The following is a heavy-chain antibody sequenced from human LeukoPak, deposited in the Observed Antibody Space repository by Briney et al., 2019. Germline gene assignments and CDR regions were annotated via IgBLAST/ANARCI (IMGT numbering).Heavy chain of an antibody. V-gene: IGHV5-10-1*01. CDR1: GYSFTSYW. CDR2: IDPSDSYT. Sequence: GESLRISCKGSGYSFTSYWNSWVRQMPGKGLEWMGRIDPSDSYTNYSPSFQGHVTISADKSISTAYLQWSSLKASDTAMYYCARGYYDILTGYYRASDYWGQGTLVTVSS. D-gene: IGHD3-9*01. CDR3: ARGYYDILTGYYRASDY. J-gene: IGHJ4*02.